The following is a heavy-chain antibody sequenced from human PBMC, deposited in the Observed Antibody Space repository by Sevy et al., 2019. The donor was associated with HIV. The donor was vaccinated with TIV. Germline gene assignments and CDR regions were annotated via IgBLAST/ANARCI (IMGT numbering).Heavy chain of an antibody. CDR3: ARDRIAVAGINYYYYGMDV. J-gene: IGHJ6*04. Sequence: GGSLRLSCAASGFTFSSYGMHWVRQAPGKGLEWVAVIWYDGSNKYYADSVKGRFTISRDNSKNTLYLQMNSLRAEDTAVYYCARDRIAVAGINYYYYGMDVWGKGTTVTVSS. V-gene: IGHV3-33*01. D-gene: IGHD6-19*01. CDR2: IWYDGSNK. CDR1: GFTFSSYG.